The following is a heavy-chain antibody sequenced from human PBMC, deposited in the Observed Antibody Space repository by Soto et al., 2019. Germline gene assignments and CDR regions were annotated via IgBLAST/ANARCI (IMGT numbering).Heavy chain of an antibody. J-gene: IGHJ4*02. CDR2: IIPIFGTA. CDR1: GGTFSSYA. V-gene: IGHV1-69*13. D-gene: IGHD3-10*01. CDR3: ATGYSGSSHQQDY. Sequence: PVKVSCKASGGTFSSYAISWVRQAPGQGLEWMGGIIPIFGTANYAQKFQGRVTITADESTRTAYMELSSLRSDDTAVYYCATGYSGSSHQQDYWGQGTLVTVSS.